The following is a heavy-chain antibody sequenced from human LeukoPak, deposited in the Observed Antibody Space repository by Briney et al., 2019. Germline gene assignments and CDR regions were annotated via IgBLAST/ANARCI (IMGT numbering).Heavy chain of an antibody. J-gene: IGHJ6*03. Sequence: ASVKVSCKVSGYTFTSYYMHWVRQAPGQGLEWMGIINPSGGSTSYAQKFQGRVTMTRDMSTSTVYMELSSLRSEDTAVYYCARGVVPAAISFYYYYYYMDVWGKGTTVTISS. CDR3: ARGVVPAAISFYYYYYYMDV. V-gene: IGHV1-46*01. D-gene: IGHD2-2*01. CDR1: GYTFTSYY. CDR2: INPSGGST.